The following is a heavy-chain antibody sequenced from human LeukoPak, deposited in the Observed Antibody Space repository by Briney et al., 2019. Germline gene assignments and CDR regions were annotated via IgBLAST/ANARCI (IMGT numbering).Heavy chain of an antibody. J-gene: IGHJ4*02. CDR3: AKGNVMGGRGFDY. Sequence: SSSSYIYYADSMKGRFTISRDNAKNSLYLQMDSLRAEDTAMYFCAKGNVMGGRGFDYWGQGTLVTVSS. V-gene: IGHV3-21*06. CDR2: SSSSYI. D-gene: IGHD3-16*01.